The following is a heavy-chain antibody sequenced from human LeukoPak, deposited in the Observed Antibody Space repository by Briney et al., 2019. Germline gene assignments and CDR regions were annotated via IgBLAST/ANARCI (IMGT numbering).Heavy chain of an antibody. CDR2: INPNSGGT. CDR3: ARDLFRGRRIRIAAAHHDY. D-gene: IGHD6-13*01. Sequence: GASVKVSCKASGYTFTGYYMHWVRQAPGQGLEWMGWINPNSGGTNYAQKFQGRVTMTRDTSISTAYMELSRLRSDDTAVYYCARDLFRGRRIRIAAAHHDYWGQGTLVTVSS. J-gene: IGHJ4*02. CDR1: GYTFTGYY. V-gene: IGHV1-2*02.